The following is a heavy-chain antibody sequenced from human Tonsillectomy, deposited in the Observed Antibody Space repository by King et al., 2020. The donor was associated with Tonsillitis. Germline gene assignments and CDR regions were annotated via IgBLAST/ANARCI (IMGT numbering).Heavy chain of an antibody. CDR1: GFSFTIYG. V-gene: IGHV3-33*01. D-gene: IGHD7-27*01. CDR2: IWSDGTKK. J-gene: IGHJ4*02. Sequence: VQLVESGGGVVQPGRSLRLSCEASGFSFTIYGIHWVRQPPGKGLEWVAIIWSDGTKKYSGDSVKGRFTISRDNSNNMVYLQINSLRCEDTAIYYCGRDFLTGPIDYWGQGTLVTVSS. CDR3: GRDFLTGPIDY.